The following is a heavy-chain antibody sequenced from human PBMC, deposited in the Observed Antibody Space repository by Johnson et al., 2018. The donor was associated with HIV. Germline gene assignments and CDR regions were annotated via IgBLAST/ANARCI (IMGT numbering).Heavy chain of an antibody. CDR3: ASLGLDLLVKAPLSVVFDAFDI. V-gene: IGHV3-30*03. CDR2: ITYDGTNK. Sequence: QMQLVESGGGLVQPGGSLRLSCAASGFTFSSYGMHWVRQAPGKGLEWVAGITYDGTNKYYADSVKGRFTLSRDNSKNTLYLQMNSLRAEDTAVYYCASLGLDLLVKAPLSVVFDAFDIWGQGTMVTVSS. J-gene: IGHJ3*02. D-gene: IGHD3-16*01. CDR1: GFTFSSYG.